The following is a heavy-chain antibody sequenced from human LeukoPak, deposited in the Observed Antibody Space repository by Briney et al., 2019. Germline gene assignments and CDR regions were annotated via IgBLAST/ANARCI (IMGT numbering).Heavy chain of an antibody. V-gene: IGHV3-23*01. Sequence: PGGSLRLSCAGSGFTFSSYAMSWVRQAPGKGLEWVSGISGGGASTYYADSVKGRFSISRDNSKNTLYLQMNSLRAEDTALYYCAESFNDILTGYRRWGQGTLVTVSS. CDR3: AESFNDILTGYRR. D-gene: IGHD3-9*01. CDR2: ISGGGAST. CDR1: GFTFSSYA. J-gene: IGHJ4*02.